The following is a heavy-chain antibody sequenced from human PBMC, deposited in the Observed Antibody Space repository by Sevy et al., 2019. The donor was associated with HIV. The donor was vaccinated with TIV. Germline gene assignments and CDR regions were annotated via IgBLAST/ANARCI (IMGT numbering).Heavy chain of an antibody. J-gene: IGHJ6*02. Sequence: GGSLRLSCAASGFTFSSYAMYWVRQAPGKGLEWVANIKQDGSEKYYVDSVKGRFTISRDNAKNSLYLQMNGLRAEDTAVYYCARSGGSYDYGMDVWGQGTTVTVSS. V-gene: IGHV3-7*01. CDR1: GFTFSSYA. CDR2: IKQDGSEK. D-gene: IGHD1-26*01. CDR3: ARSGGSYDYGMDV.